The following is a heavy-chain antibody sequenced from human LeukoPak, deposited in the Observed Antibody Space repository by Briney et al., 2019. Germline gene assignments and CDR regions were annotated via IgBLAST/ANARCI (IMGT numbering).Heavy chain of an antibody. CDR3: ARDLVNHRLLASVYTWFAP. CDR2: INTYNGNT. D-gene: IGHD3-16*01. Sequence: GASVKVSCKASGYTFTSYGISWVRQAPGQGLEWMGWINTYNGNTIYVQKLQGRVTMTTDTSTTTAYMELRSLRSDDTAVYYCARDLVNHRLLASVYTWFAPWGKGPLVTVPS. J-gene: IGHJ5*02. CDR1: GYTFTSYG. V-gene: IGHV1-18*01.